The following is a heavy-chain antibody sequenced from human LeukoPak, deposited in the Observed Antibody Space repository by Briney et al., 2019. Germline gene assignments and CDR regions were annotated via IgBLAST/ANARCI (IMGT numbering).Heavy chain of an antibody. CDR1: GGSISSGGYY. CDR3: ARDRAANLDY. D-gene: IGHD4/OR15-4a*01. Sequence: PSQTLSLTCTVSGGSISSGGYYWSWIRQPPGKGLEWIGYIYHSGSTYYNPSLKSRVTISVDRSKNQFSLKLSSVTAADTAVYYCARDRAANLDYWGQGTLVTVSS. J-gene: IGHJ4*02. V-gene: IGHV4-30-2*01. CDR2: IYHSGST.